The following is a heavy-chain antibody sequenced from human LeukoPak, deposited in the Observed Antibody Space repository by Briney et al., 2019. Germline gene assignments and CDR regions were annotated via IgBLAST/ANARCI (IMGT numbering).Heavy chain of an antibody. CDR3: ARGRAARPTQNWFDP. CDR2: IYYSGST. J-gene: IGHJ5*02. Sequence: PSETLSLTCTVSGGSIRSYYWSWIRQPPGKGLEWIAYIYYSGSTNYNPSLKSRVTISVDTSKNQFSLKLSSVTAADTAVYYCARGRAARPTQNWFDPWGQGTLVTVSS. V-gene: IGHV4-59*12. CDR1: GGSIRSYY. D-gene: IGHD6-6*01.